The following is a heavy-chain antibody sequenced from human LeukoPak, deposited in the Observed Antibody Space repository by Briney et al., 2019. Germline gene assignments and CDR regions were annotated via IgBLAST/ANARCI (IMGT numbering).Heavy chain of an antibody. CDR2: INHSGST. D-gene: IGHD3-22*01. J-gene: IGHJ5*02. V-gene: IGHV4-34*01. CDR1: VGSFSGYY. CDR3: ARVNYHDSGGSYWWFDP. Sequence: SETLSLTCAVYVGSFSGYYWSWIRQPPGKGLEWIGEINHSGSTNYNPSLKSRVTTAVDPAKNQVSLKVTSVTAADTAVYYCARVNYHDSGGSYWWFDPWGQGTLVTVSS.